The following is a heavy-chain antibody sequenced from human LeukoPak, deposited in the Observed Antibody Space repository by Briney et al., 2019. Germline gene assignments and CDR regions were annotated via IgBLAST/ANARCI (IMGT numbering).Heavy chain of an antibody. CDR2: IYYSGST. CDR1: GGSISSYY. V-gene: IGHV4-59*12. CDR3: ARAPRDGYNYNWYFDL. Sequence: PSETLSLTCTVSGGSISSYYWSWIRQPPGKGLEWIGYIYYSGSTNYNPSLKSRVTISVDTSKNQFSLKLSSVTAADMAVYYCARAPRDGYNYNWYFDLWGRGTLVTVSS. D-gene: IGHD5-24*01. J-gene: IGHJ2*01.